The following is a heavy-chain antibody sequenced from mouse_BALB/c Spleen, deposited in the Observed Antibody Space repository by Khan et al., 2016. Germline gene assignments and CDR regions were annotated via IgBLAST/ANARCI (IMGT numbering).Heavy chain of an antibody. D-gene: IGHD1-1*01. CDR1: GYTFTDYW. Sequence: QVQLQQSGAELAKPGASVKMSCKASGYTFTDYWMHWVKQRPGQGLEWIGYINPNTGYTEYNQKFKDKATLTADKSSSTAYMQLSSLTSEDSAVXYCARWCYYYGSSYGWFAYWCQGTLVTVSA. CDR3: ARWCYYYGSSYGWFAY. V-gene: IGHV1-7*01. J-gene: IGHJ3*01. CDR2: INPNTGYT.